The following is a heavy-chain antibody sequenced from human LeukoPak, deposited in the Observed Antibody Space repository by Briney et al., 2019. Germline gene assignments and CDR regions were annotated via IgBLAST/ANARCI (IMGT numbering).Heavy chain of an antibody. V-gene: IGHV1-2*02. CDR3: ARDPLYSSGWFPDY. CDR1: GYTFTGYY. D-gene: IGHD6-19*01. CDR2: INPNSGGT. J-gene: IGHJ4*02. Sequence: GASVKVSCKASGYTFTGYYMHWVRQAPGQGLEWMGWINPNSGGTNYAQKFQGRVTMTRDTSISTAYMELSRLRSDDTAVYYCARDPLYSSGWFPDYWGQGTLVTVSS.